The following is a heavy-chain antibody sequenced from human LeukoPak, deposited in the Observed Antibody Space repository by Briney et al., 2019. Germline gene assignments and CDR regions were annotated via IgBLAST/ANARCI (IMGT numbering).Heavy chain of an antibody. CDR1: GFSFSSDW. D-gene: IGHD5-18*01. Sequence: GGSLRLSCAASGFSFSSDWMSWVRQAPGKGLEWVANIRQDGSEKYYLDSVKGRFTISRDNAKDSVHLQMNSLRAEDTAVYYCARDSNVDTAMVTLGGFDYWGQGTLVTVSS. CDR2: IRQDGSEK. V-gene: IGHV3-7*01. CDR3: ARDSNVDTAMVTLGGFDY. J-gene: IGHJ4*02.